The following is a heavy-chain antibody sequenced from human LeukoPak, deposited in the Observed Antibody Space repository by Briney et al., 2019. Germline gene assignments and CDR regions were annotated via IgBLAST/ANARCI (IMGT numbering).Heavy chain of an antibody. J-gene: IGHJ4*02. V-gene: IGHV4-59*08. CDR2: IYYSGST. D-gene: IGHD2-2*01. CDR3: ARVIGYCSSTSCFGYFDY. CDR1: GGSINSYY. Sequence: SETLSLTCTVSGGSINSYYWSWIRQPPGKGLEWVGYIYYSGSTNYNPSLKRRVTTSVDTSKNQLSLKLSSVTAADTAVYYCARVIGYCSSTSCFGYFDYWGQGTLVTVSS.